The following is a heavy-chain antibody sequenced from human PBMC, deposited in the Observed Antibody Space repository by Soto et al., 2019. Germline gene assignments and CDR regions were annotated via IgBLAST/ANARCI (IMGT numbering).Heavy chain of an antibody. J-gene: IGHJ3*02. Sequence: GASVKVSCKASGGTFSSYAISWVRQAHGQGLEWMGGIIPIFGTANYAQKFQGRVTITADESTSTAYMELSSLRSEDTAVYYCARDRYYGSIFAFDIWGQGTMVTVSS. V-gene: IGHV1-69*13. CDR2: IIPIFGTA. CDR3: ARDRYYGSIFAFDI. D-gene: IGHD3-10*01. CDR1: GGTFSSYA.